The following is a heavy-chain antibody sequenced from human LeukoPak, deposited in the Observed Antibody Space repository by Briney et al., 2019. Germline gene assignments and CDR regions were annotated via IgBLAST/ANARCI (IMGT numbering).Heavy chain of an antibody. Sequence: GGSLRLSCAASGITFINYAMTWVRQAPGRGLEWVSSIRPSGDNTYYGDSVKGRFTISRDNSKNTVYLQMNNMRVDDTAVYYCARVAGWHWFDPWGQGTLVTVSS. V-gene: IGHV3-23*01. CDR1: GITFINYA. J-gene: IGHJ5*02. D-gene: IGHD6-19*01. CDR2: IRPSGDNT. CDR3: ARVAGWHWFDP.